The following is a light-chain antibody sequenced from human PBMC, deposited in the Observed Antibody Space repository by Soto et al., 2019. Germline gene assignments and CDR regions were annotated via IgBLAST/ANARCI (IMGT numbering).Light chain of an antibody. CDR1: TTNIGAGYE. Sequence: QSVLTQPPSVSGAPGQRVTISCTGSTTNIGAGYEVHWYQQRPGTAPKLLVSGHNIWPSGVPDRFYGSKSGTSASLAITGLQAEDEADYYCQSYDNSLTGSGVFGGGTKLTVL. J-gene: IGLJ3*02. V-gene: IGLV1-40*01. CDR3: QSYDNSLTGSGV. CDR2: GHN.